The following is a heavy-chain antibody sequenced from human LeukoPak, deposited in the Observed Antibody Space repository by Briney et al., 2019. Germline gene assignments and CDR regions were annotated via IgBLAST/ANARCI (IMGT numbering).Heavy chain of an antibody. Sequence: GGSLRLSCTASGVTVSNTWMSWVRQTPGKGLEWVGLFTSRSAGGTIDYAAPVQVRFTILAEDSKNTWYLQMNGLQIEDTGIYYCTTGGGTMDFWGQGTLVTVSS. CDR3: TTGGGTMDF. CDR1: GVTVSNTW. J-gene: IGHJ4*02. V-gene: IGHV3-15*01. CDR2: FTSRSAGGTI. D-gene: IGHD2-15*01.